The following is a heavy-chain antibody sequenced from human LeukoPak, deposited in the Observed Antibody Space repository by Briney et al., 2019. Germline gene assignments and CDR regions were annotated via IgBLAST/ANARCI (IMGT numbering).Heavy chain of an antibody. Sequence: PSETLSLTCTVSGGSISSSSYYWGWIRQPPGKGLEWIGSIYYSGSTYYNPSLKSRVTISVDTSKNQFSLKLSSVTAADTAVYYCARSSLGSSGYYYGGFDAFDIWGQGTMVTVSS. CDR3: ARSSLGSSGYYYGGFDAFDI. V-gene: IGHV4-39*01. J-gene: IGHJ3*02. CDR2: IYYSGST. CDR1: GGSISSSSYY. D-gene: IGHD3-22*01.